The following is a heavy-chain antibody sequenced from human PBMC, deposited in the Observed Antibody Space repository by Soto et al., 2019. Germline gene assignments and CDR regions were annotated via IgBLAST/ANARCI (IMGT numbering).Heavy chain of an antibody. Sequence: ASVKVSCKASGGTFSSYAISWVRQAPGQGLEWMGGIIPIFGTANYAQKFQGRVTITADESTSTAYMELSSLRSEGTAVYYCGRGVRDAWELLLQYWFDPWGQGTLVTVSS. CDR1: GGTFSSYA. D-gene: IGHD1-26*01. V-gene: IGHV1-69*13. J-gene: IGHJ5*02. CDR2: IIPIFGTA. CDR3: GRGVRDAWELLLQYWFDP.